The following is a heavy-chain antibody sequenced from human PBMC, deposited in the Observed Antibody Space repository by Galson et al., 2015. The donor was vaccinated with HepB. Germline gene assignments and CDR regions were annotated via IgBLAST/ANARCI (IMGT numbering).Heavy chain of an antibody. J-gene: IGHJ4*02. V-gene: IGHV3-53*01. CDR3: ARARSYDDSSGYFFDY. CDR1: GFTVSKNY. CDR2: FYSGGRT. Sequence: SLRLSCAASGFTVSKNYMSWVRQAPGKGLEWVSVFYSGGRTNYADSVKGRFTISRDNSKNTLYVQMNSLRAEDTAVYYCARARSYDDSSGYFFDYWGQGTLVTVSA. D-gene: IGHD3-22*01.